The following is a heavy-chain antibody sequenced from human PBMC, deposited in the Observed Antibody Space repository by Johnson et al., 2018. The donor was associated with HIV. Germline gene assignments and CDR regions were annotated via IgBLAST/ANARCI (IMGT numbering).Heavy chain of an antibody. V-gene: IGHV3-66*04. CDR1: GFTFDDYG. J-gene: IGHJ3*02. CDR2: IYSGGST. D-gene: IGHD3-22*01. Sequence: EQLVESGGGVVRPGGSLRLSCAASGFTFDDYGMSWVRQAPGKGLEWVSVIYSGGSTYYADSVKGRFTISRDNSKNTLYLQMNSLRAEDTAVYYCARLGTRITMIVVVTDAFDIWGQGTMVTVSS. CDR3: ARLGTRITMIVVVTDAFDI.